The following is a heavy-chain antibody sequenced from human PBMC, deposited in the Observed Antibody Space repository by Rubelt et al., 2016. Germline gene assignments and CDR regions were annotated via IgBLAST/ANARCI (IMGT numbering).Heavy chain of an antibody. D-gene: IGHD6-19*01. CDR3: ARRYSNGLYWFFDL. J-gene: IGHJ2*01. CDR1: GDSIVGSSYY. Sequence: QLQLQESGPGLVKPSETLSLTCTVSGDSIVGSSYYWDWVRQPPGKGLEWIGNIYYSGSTYYNPSLKSRVTISVDTSKNQFSRKLSAVTAADTAVYYCARRYSNGLYWFFDLWGRGTLVTVSS. V-gene: IGHV4-39*01. CDR2: IYYSGST.